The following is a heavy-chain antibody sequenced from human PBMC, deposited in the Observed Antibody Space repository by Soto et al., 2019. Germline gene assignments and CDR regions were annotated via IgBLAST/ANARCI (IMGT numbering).Heavy chain of an antibody. Sequence: PSETLSLTCGVFDDSTRSRYWWTWLRRPPGRGLEWIGEVNHSGSANYNPSLKSRVTISVDTSKNQFSLKLSSVTAADTAVYYCASQGGHDYGDYAYFDYWGQGTLVTVSS. CDR2: VNHSGSA. CDR3: ASQGGHDYGDYAYFDY. D-gene: IGHD4-17*01. J-gene: IGHJ4*02. V-gene: IGHV4-4*02. CDR1: DDSTRSRYW.